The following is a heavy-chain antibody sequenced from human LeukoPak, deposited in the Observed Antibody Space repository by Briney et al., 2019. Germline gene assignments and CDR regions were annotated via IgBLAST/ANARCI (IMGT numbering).Heavy chain of an antibody. J-gene: IGHJ5*02. Sequence: SETLSLTCTVSGDPTRSDSYDWNWLRQTAGKGLEWIGRIYASGSTNYNPSLKSRVTISLDTSRNRFSLNLSSVTATDTAVYFCARDRSSGWLNWFDPWGQGTLVTVSP. CDR2: IYASGST. CDR3: ARDRSSGWLNWFDP. CDR1: GDPTRSDSYD. V-gene: IGHV4-61*02. D-gene: IGHD6-19*01.